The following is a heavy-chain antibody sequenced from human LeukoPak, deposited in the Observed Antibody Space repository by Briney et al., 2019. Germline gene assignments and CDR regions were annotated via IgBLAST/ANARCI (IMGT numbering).Heavy chain of an antibody. V-gene: IGHV3-48*04. CDR3: ARGSPTTYYYGSGSYYTFDY. Sequence: PGGSLRLSCAVSGFTFEDYGMSWVRQAPGKGLEWVSYISSSGSTIYYADSVKGRFTISRDNAKNSLYLQMNSLRAEDTAVYYCARGSPTTYYYGSGSYYTFDYWGQGTLVTVSS. CDR2: ISSSGSTI. J-gene: IGHJ4*02. CDR1: GFTFEDYG. D-gene: IGHD3-10*01.